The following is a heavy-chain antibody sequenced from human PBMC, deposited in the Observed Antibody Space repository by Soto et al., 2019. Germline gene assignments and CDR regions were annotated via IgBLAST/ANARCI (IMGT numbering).Heavy chain of an antibody. CDR1: GDTFNFYT. J-gene: IGHJ4*02. D-gene: IGHD3-10*01. CDR3: ATNYGSGSEPFDN. V-gene: IGHV1-69*02. CDR2: IIPMLGMS. Sequence: QVQLVQSGAEVKKPGSSVRVSCTASGDTFNFYTINWVRQAPEQGLQWKGRIIPMLGMSKYAQKFQGRVTMIADKYTSTVYMELSRLGTEDTGLYYWATNYGSGSEPFDNWGQGTLVTVSS.